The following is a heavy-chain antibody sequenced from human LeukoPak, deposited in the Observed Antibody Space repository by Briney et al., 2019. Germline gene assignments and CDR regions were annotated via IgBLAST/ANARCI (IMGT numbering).Heavy chain of an antibody. V-gene: IGHV4-39*01. CDR1: GGSISSSSYY. CDR3: ARRRVDDSLSGCRSKTGTNWFDP. J-gene: IGHJ5*02. D-gene: IGHD3-3*01. Sequence: SETLSLTCAVSGGSISSSSYYWGWIRQPPGKGLEWIGSIYYSGSTYYNPSLKSRVTISVDTSKNQFSLKLSSVTAADTAVYYCARRRVDDSLSGCRSKTGTNWFDPWGQGTLVTVSS. CDR2: IYYSGST.